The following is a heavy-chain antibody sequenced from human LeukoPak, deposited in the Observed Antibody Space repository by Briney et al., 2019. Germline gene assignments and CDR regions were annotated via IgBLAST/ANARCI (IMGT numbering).Heavy chain of an antibody. CDR1: GGPISSYY. Sequence: SETLSLTCTVSGGPISSYYWSWIRQPPGKGLEWIGYIYYSGSTNYNPSLKSRVTISVDTSKNQFSLKLSSVTAADTAVYYCARVKAYYDSSGYQVDAFDIWGQGTMVTVSS. J-gene: IGHJ3*02. D-gene: IGHD3-22*01. V-gene: IGHV4-59*01. CDR3: ARVKAYYDSSGYQVDAFDI. CDR2: IYYSGST.